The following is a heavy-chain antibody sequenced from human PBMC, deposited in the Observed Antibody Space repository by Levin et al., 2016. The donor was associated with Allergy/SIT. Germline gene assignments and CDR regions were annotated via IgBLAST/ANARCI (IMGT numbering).Heavy chain of an antibody. CDR3: AKDREIDYGGLRDAFDG. CDR2: IAGIIGRT. V-gene: IGHV3-23*01. D-gene: IGHD4-23*01. J-gene: IGHJ3*01. CDR1: GFTFSAYA. Sequence: GESLKISCVASGFTFSAYAMSWVRQAPGKGLEWVSSIAGIIGRTKDAGFVKGRFIISRDNSKNTLYLQMNGLTGDDTALYYCAKDREIDYGGLRDAFDGWGQGTMVIVSS.